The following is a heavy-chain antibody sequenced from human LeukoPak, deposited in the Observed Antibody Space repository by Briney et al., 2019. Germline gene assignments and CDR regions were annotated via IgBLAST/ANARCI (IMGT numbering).Heavy chain of an antibody. CDR2: IESDGSRT. D-gene: IGHD3-22*01. Sequence: GGSLRLSCAASGFTFSNCWMHWVRQAPGKGLEWVSRIESDGSRTRYADSVKGRFTISRDNAKNTLYLQMNSLSAEDMAVYYCARDTYYYNSSAFYHYYYGMDVWGQGTTVTVSS. CDR1: GFTFSNCW. CDR3: ARDTYYYNSSAFYHYYYGMDV. V-gene: IGHV3-74*01. J-gene: IGHJ6*02.